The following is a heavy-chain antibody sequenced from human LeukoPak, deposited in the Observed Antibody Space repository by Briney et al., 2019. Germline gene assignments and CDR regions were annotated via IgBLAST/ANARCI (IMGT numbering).Heavy chain of an antibody. J-gene: IGHJ4*02. CDR1: GYTFTSYD. D-gene: IGHD2-2*01. CDR2: INPHSGGT. Sequence: ASVKVSCKASGYTFTSYDINWVRQATGQGLEWMGWINPHSGGTNYAQKFQGGVTMTRDTSITIAYMELSSLRSDDTAVYYCARDVGEYCSSTNCYASHYWGQGTLVTVSS. V-gene: IGHV1-2*02. CDR3: ARDVGEYCSSTNCYASHY.